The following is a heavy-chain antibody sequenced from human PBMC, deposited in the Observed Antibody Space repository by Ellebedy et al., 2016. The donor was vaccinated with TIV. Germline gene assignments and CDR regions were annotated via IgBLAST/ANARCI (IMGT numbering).Heavy chain of an antibody. D-gene: IGHD5-24*01. V-gene: IGHV3-23*01. J-gene: IGHJ4*02. CDR3: AKSALVATISTDY. Sequence: DSVKGRFIISRDNSKNTLYLQMNSLRAEDTAVYYCAKSALVATISTDYWGQGTLVTVSS.